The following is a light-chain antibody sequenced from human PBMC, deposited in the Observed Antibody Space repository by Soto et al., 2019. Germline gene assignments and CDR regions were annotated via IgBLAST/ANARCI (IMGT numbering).Light chain of an antibody. J-gene: IGLJ3*02. CDR1: SSDIGSNS. Sequence: QSVLTQPPSASRTPGPRVTVPCSGSSSDIGSNSVNWYQQLPGAAPRLLIYANDHRPSGVPDRFSASKSGTSASLAISGVRSEDEAFYYCATWSDSLKGWVFGGGTKLTVL. CDR2: AND. CDR3: ATWSDSLKGWV. V-gene: IGLV1-44*01.